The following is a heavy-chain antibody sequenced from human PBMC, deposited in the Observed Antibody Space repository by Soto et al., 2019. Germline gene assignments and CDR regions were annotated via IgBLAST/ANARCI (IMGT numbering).Heavy chain of an antibody. CDR3: ARHGDYGLGSYLNCCYHYMDV. J-gene: IGHJ6*03. CDR1: GGSISSSSYY. V-gene: IGHV4-39*01. D-gene: IGHD3-10*01. CDR2: IYYSGST. Sequence: PSVTLSPTCTVAGGSISSSSYYWGSIRQPPGKELEWIGRIYYSGSTYYNPSFKSRATISVDTSNNQFSLKLSPVTAADTAVYYFARHGDYGLGSYLNCCYHYMDVWGKRPTVTVSS.